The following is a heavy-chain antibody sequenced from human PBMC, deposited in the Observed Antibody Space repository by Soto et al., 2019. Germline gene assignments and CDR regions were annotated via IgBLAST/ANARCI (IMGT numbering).Heavy chain of an antibody. J-gene: IGHJ3*02. V-gene: IGHV3-21*01. CDR1: GFTFSSYS. CDR2: ISSSSSYI. Sequence: GGSLRLSCAASGFTFSSYSMNWVRQAPGKGLEWVSSISSSSSYIYYADSVKGRFTISRDNAKSSLYLQMNSLRAEDTAVYYCARAFNLFPVPDPFDIWGQGTMVTVSS. CDR3: ARAFNLFPVPDPFDI.